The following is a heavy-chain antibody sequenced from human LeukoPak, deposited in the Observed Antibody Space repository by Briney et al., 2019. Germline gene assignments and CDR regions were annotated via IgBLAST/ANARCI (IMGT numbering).Heavy chain of an antibody. CDR1: GFTFSSYA. CDR2: ISSNGGST. D-gene: IGHD2-8*01. CDR3: GRPLGATVYAPFDY. J-gene: IGHJ4*02. V-gene: IGHV3-64*01. Sequence: GGSLRLSCAASGFTFSSYAMHWVRQAPGKGLEYVSAISSNGGSTYYANSVKGRFTISRGNSKNTLYLQMGTLRAEDMAVYYCGRPLGATVYAPFDYWGQGTLVTVSS.